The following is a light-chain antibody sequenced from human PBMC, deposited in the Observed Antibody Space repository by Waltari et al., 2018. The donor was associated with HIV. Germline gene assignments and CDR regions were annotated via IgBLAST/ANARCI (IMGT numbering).Light chain of an antibody. J-gene: IGKJ5*01. V-gene: IGKV3-11*01. CDR1: QSVSSY. CDR3: QQRSNWPIT. CDR2: GAS. Sequence: EIVLTQSPATLSLSPGERATLSCRASQSVSSYLAWLQQKPGQAPRLLIYGASNSATGIPARFSGSGSGTDFTLTISSLEPEDFAVYYCQQRSNWPITFGQGTRLEIK.